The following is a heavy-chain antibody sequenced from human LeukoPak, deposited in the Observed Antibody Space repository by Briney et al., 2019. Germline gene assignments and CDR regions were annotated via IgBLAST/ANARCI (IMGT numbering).Heavy chain of an antibody. CDR3: ARRTKVSVAAIDY. CDR2: IYHSGST. CDR1: GYSISSGYY. V-gene: IGHV4-38-2*02. D-gene: IGHD2-15*01. J-gene: IGHJ4*02. Sequence: PSETLSLTCTVSGYSISSGYYWGWIRQPPGKGLEWIGSIYHSGSTYYNPSLKSRVTISVDTSKNQFSLKLSSVTAADTAVYYCARRTKVSVAAIDYWGQGTLVTVSS.